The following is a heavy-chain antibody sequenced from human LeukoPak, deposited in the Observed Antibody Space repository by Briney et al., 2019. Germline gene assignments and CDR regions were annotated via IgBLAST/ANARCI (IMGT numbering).Heavy chain of an antibody. CDR2: ISGTGGVT. CDR3: AREGRVSGYDFDC. V-gene: IGHV3-23*01. Sequence: QAGGSLRLSCAASGFTFSFNAMSWVRQAPGKGLEWVSAISGTGGVTYYADSVKGRFTISRDNAKNTLYLQMNSLRVEDTAVYYCAREGRVSGYDFDCWGQGTLVTVSS. D-gene: IGHD5-12*01. CDR1: GFTFSFNA. J-gene: IGHJ4*02.